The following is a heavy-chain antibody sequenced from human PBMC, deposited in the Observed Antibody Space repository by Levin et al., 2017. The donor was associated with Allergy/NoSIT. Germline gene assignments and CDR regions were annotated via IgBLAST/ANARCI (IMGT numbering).Heavy chain of an antibody. D-gene: IGHD3-10*01. V-gene: IGHV3-7*01. CDR2: IKQDGSDK. J-gene: IGHJ4*02. Sequence: GGSLRLSCAASGITFSSNWMSWVRQAPGKGLEWVANIKQDGSDKYYVDSGKGRFTISRDNAKNSMYLQMNSLRAEDTAVYYCARFNYYGSGSPFDYWGQGTLVTVSS. CDR1: GITFSSNW. CDR3: ARFNYYGSGSPFDY.